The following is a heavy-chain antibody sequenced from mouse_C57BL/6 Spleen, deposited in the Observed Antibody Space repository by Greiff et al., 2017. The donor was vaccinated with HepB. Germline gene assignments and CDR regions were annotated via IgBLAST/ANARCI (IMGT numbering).Heavy chain of an antibody. Sequence: EVKLVESGGGLVKPGGSLKLSCAASGFTFSDYGMHWVRQAPEKGLEWVAYISSGSSTIYYADTVKGRFTISRDNAKNTLFLQMTSLRSEDTAMYYCARQLRYLDAMDYWGQGTSVTVSS. V-gene: IGHV5-17*01. CDR2: ISSGSSTI. J-gene: IGHJ4*01. CDR1: GFTFSDYG. CDR3: ARQLRYLDAMDY. D-gene: IGHD1-1*01.